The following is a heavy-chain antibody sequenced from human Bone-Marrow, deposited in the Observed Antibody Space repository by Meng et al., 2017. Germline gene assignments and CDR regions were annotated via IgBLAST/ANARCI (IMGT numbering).Heavy chain of an antibody. CDR3: AKARLWGDNWFDP. CDR2: INHSGST. J-gene: IGHJ5*02. CDR1: GGSFSGYY. Sequence: QVQLQQGGAGLLKPSDTLSLPCAVYGGSFSGYYWSWIRQPPGKGLEWIGEINHSGSTNYNPSLKSRVTISVDTSKNQFSLKLSSVTAADTAVYYCAKARLWGDNWFDPWGQGTLVTVSS. D-gene: IGHD3-16*01. V-gene: IGHV4-34*01.